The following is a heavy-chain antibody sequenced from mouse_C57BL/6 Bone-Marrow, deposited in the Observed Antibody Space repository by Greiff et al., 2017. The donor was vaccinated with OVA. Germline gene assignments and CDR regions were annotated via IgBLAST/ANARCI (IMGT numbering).Heavy chain of an antibody. CDR3: ARHYDAMDY. J-gene: IGHJ4*01. CDR1: GFTFSDYY. Sequence: DVKLVESGGGLVQPGGSLKLSCAASGFTFSDYYMYWVRQTPEKRLEWVAYISNGGGSTYYPDTVKGRFTISRDNAKNTLYLQMSRLKSEDTAMYYCARHYDAMDYWGQGTSVTVSS. CDR2: ISNGGGST. V-gene: IGHV5-12*01.